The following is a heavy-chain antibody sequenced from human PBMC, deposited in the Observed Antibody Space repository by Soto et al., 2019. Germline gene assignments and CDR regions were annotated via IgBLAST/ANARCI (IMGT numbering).Heavy chain of an antibody. Sequence: GGSLRLSCVGSDFSLSGFYMSWVRQAPGKGLEWLSFISMSGSYKTYAASVEGRFTISRDNVKNILYLQMDSLRIEDTAVYYCASRGHCSNGQCHPFDYWGQGTQVTVSS. J-gene: IGHJ4*02. CDR1: DFSLSGFY. D-gene: IGHD2-8*01. CDR2: ISMSGSYK. V-gene: IGHV3-11*06. CDR3: ASRGHCSNGQCHPFDY.